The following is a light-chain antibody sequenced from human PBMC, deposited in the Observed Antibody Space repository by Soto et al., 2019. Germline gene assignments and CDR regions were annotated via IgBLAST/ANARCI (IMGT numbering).Light chain of an antibody. J-gene: IGKJ1*01. V-gene: IGKV1-39*01. CDR1: QSISRY. CDR3: QQKYRLPLT. CDR2: AAS. Sequence: DIQMTQSPSSLSASVGDRVTITCRASQSISRYLNWYQQKPGKAPKILIYAASTLQSGFPSRFSGSGSATDFTLTISSLQAEDFATYFCQQKYRLPLTVGQGTKVDMK.